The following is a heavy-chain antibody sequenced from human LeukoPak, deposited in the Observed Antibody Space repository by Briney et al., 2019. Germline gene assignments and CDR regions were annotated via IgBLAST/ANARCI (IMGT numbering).Heavy chain of an antibody. V-gene: IGHV1-69*13. CDR1: GGTFSSYA. D-gene: IGHD6-6*01. CDR2: IIPIFGTA. CDR3: ASYSSSSTDY. J-gene: IGHJ4*02. Sequence: SVKVSCKASGGTFSSYAISWVRQPPAQGLEWMGGIIPIFGTANYAQKFQGRVTITADESASTAYMELSSLRSEDTAVYYCASYSSSSTDYWGQGTLVTVSS.